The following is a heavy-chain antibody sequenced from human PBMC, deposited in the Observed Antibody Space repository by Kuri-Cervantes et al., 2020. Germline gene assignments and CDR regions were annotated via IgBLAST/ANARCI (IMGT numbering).Heavy chain of an antibody. CDR2: ISGSGINT. V-gene: IGHV3-23*01. CDR3: AKLVYNNRWSYFDS. CDR1: GFTFSGSA. Sequence: GGSLRLSCSASGFTFSGSAMSWVRQAPGKGLEWVSTISGSGINTYYADSVKGRFTISRDNSKNTLSVQMNILRVEDMAVYYCAKLVYNNRWSYFDSWGQGTLVTVSS. J-gene: IGHJ4*02. D-gene: IGHD2/OR15-2a*01.